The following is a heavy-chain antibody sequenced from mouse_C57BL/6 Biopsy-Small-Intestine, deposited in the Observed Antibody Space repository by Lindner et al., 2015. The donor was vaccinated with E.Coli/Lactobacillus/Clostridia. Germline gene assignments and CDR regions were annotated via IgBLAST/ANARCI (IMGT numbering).Heavy chain of an antibody. CDR1: GYTFISYD. J-gene: IGHJ2*01. D-gene: IGHD4-1*02. V-gene: IGHV1S55*01. CDR2: VNPTSGNT. CDR3: ARGILNSNWLINYFDC. Sequence: SVKVSCKASGYTFISYDIVWVRQAAGQGLEWMGWVNPTSGNTGYVQKFQGRVTMTRNTSISTAYMELTNLRSDDTAVYYCARGILNSNWLINYFDCWGRGTLVTVSS.